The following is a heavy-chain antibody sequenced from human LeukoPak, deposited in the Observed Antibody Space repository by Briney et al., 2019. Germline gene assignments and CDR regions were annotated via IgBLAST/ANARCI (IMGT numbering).Heavy chain of an antibody. D-gene: IGHD6-13*01. CDR1: GGSISSYY. CDR2: IYYSGST. Sequence: SETLSLTCTVSGGSISSYYWSWIRQPPGKGLEWIGYIYYSGSTNYNPSLKSRVTISVDTSKNQFSLKLSSVTAADTAVYYCARKGFGSWYRGPFDYWGQGILVTVSS. J-gene: IGHJ4*02. CDR3: ARKGFGSWYRGPFDY. V-gene: IGHV4-59*08.